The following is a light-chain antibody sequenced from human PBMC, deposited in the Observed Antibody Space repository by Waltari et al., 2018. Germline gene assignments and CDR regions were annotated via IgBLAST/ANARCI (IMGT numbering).Light chain of an antibody. CDR1: QSVSSSY. V-gene: IGKV3-20*01. Sequence: EIMLTQSPETLSLSTGERATLSCRASQSVSSSYLAWYQQKSGQAPRLLIYGASSRDTGIPDRFSGSGSGTDFTLTISRLEPEDFAVYYCQQYGSSPPTFGQGTKVEIK. CDR2: GAS. J-gene: IGKJ1*01. CDR3: QQYGSSPPT.